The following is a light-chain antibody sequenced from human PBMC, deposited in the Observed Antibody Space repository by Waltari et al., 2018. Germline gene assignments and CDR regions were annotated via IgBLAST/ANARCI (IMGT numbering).Light chain of an antibody. CDR3: QQYLTLPYS. CDR2: WAS. V-gene: IGKV4-1*01. J-gene: IGKJ2*03. CDR1: QSVLYNFNNKNY. Sequence: EMTQSQDSLPASLGERATINCKSSQSVLYNFNNKNYLPWFQLKPGQPPKLLIRWASTREPGVPDRFSGSGSGTDFTLTISSLQTEDVAVYYCQQYLTLPYSFGQGTKLEIK.